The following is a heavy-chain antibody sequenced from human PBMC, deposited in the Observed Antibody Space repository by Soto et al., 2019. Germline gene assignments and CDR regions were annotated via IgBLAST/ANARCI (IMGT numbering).Heavy chain of an antibody. CDR1: GGTFSSYA. Sequence: GASVKVSCKASGGTFSSYAISWVRQAPGQGLEWMGGIIPIFGTANYAQKFQGRVTITADESTSTAYMELSSLRSEDTAVYYCARSRIAAPSGYFDYWGQGTLVTVSS. J-gene: IGHJ4*02. CDR2: IIPIFGTA. V-gene: IGHV1-69*13. CDR3: ARSRIAAPSGYFDY. D-gene: IGHD6-13*01.